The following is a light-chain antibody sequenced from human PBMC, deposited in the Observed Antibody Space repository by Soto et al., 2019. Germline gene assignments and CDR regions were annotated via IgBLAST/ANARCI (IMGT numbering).Light chain of an antibody. V-gene: IGKV3-15*01. CDR3: QQYNNWPPVT. Sequence: EILRTRSQATLSLSPGEGATLPSRPSRGFSNNLAWYRHKPAQTPGLLIYGASTRATGIPVRFSGSGSGTEFTLTISSLQSEDFAVYYCQQYNNWPPVTFGQGTKLEIK. J-gene: IGKJ2*01. CDR1: RGFSNN. CDR2: GAS.